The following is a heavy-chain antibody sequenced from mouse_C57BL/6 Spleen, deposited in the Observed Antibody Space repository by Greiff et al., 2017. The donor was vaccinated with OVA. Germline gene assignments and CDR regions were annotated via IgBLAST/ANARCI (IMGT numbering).Heavy chain of an antibody. CDR1: GYTFTDYY. J-gene: IGHJ3*01. V-gene: IGHV1-76*01. D-gene: IGHD2-1*01. Sequence: VQLQQSGAELVRPGASVKLSCKASGYTFTDYYINWVKQRPAQGLEWIARIYPGSGNTYYNEKFKGKATLTAEKSSSTAYMQLSSLTSEDSAVYFCARENIYYGNSWFAYWGQGTLVTVSA. CDR3: ARENIYYGNSWFAY. CDR2: IYPGSGNT.